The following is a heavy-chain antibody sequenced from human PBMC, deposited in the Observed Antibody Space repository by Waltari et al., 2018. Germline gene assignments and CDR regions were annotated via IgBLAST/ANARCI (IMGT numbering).Heavy chain of an antibody. D-gene: IGHD6-19*01. V-gene: IGHV1-2*02. CDR1: GYTFTGYY. CDR2: INPSSGGT. Sequence: QVQLVQSGAEVKKPGASVKVSCKASGYTFTGYYMHWVRQAPGQGLEWMGWINPSSGGTNYAQKFQGRVTMTRDTSISTAYMELSRLRSDDTAVYYCARDDSSGSYYFDYWGQGTLVTVSS. J-gene: IGHJ4*02. CDR3: ARDDSSGSYYFDY.